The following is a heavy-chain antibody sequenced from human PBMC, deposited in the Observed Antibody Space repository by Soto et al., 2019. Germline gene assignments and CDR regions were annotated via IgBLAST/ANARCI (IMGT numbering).Heavy chain of an antibody. CDR2: TYYRSKWYN. J-gene: IGHJ4*02. V-gene: IGHV6-1*01. D-gene: IGHD6-25*01. CDR1: GDSVSSNSAA. CDR3: ARDFIAAAAARHYFDY. Sequence: SQTLSLTCAISGDSVSSNSAAWNWIRQSPSRGLEWLGRTYYRSKWYNDYAVSVKSRITINPDTSKNQFSLQLNSVTPEDTAVYYCARDFIAAAAARHYFDYWGQGTLVTVSS.